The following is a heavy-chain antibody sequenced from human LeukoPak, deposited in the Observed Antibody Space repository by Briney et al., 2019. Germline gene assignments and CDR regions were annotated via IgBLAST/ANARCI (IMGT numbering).Heavy chain of an antibody. CDR2: IANYNGDT. CDR3: AREESYGMGA. Sequence: ASVKVSCKASGYTFTSYAISWVRQAPGQGLEWMGWIANYNGDTNYAQNLQGRVTMTTDISTRTVYMELRSLRSDDTAVYFCAREESYGMGAWGQGTTVTVSS. D-gene: IGHD3-10*01. CDR1: GYTFTSYA. J-gene: IGHJ6*02. V-gene: IGHV1-18*01.